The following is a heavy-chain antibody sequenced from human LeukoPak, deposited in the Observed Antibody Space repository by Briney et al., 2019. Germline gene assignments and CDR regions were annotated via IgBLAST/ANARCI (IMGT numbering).Heavy chain of an antibody. Sequence: GGSLRLSCAASGCTFSSYGMSWVRQAPGQGLEWVSAISGSGGSTYYADPVKGRFTIPKDNSKNTLYLQMTRLRAENTAVYYCAKERGELLQEYYFDYWGHGTLVTVSS. V-gene: IGHV3-23*01. CDR2: ISGSGGST. D-gene: IGHD3-10*01. CDR1: GCTFSSYG. J-gene: IGHJ4*01. CDR3: AKERGELLQEYYFDY.